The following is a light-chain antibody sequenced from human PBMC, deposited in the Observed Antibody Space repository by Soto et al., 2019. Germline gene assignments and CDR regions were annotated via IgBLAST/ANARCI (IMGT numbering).Light chain of an antibody. CDR1: QSVSSS. V-gene: IGKV3-15*01. CDR2: GAS. CDR3: QQYSNWPPAFT. J-gene: IGKJ3*01. Sequence: EIVMTQSPATLSVSPGERATLSCRASQSVSSSLAWYQQKPGQAPRLLIYGASTRATGIPARFSGSGSGTEFTLTISSLQSEDLAVYYCQQYSNWPPAFTFGPGTKVDIK.